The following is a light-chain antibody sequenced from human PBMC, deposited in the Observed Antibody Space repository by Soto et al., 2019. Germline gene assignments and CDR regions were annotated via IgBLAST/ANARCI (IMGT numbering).Light chain of an antibody. CDR1: QSVSSSY. J-gene: IGKJ1*01. CDR2: GAS. CDR3: QQYGSSPWT. V-gene: IGKV3-20*01. Sequence: EIVLTRSPGTLSLSPGQRATLSCMASQSVSSSYFAWYQQKPGQAPRLLIYGASSRATGIPDRFSGSGSGTDFTLTISRLEPEDFAVYYCQQYGSSPWTFGQGTKVDNK.